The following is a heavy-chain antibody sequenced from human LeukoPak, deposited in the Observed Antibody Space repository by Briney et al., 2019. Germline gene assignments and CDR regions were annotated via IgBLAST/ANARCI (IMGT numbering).Heavy chain of an antibody. CDR2: IYYSGST. J-gene: IGHJ3*02. Sequence: SETLSLTCTVSGGSISSYYWSWIRQPPGKGLEWIGYIYYSGSTNYNPSLKSRVTISVDTSKNQFSLKLSSVTAADTAVYYCARDCCGGDCYPYAFDIWGQGTMVTVSS. D-gene: IGHD2-21*02. CDR3: ARDCCGGDCYPYAFDI. CDR1: GGSISSYY. V-gene: IGHV4-59*01.